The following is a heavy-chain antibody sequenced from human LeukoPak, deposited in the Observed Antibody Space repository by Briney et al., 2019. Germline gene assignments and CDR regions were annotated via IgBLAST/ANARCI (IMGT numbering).Heavy chain of an antibody. Sequence: PGGSLRLSCAASGFTFSSYAMSWVRQAPGKGLEWVANIKQDGSEKYYVDSVKGRFTISRDNAKNSLYLQMNSLRAEDTAVYYCAREGWGIDYWGQGTLVTVSS. CDR3: AREGWGIDY. J-gene: IGHJ4*02. CDR1: GFTFSSYA. V-gene: IGHV3-7*01. CDR2: IKQDGSEK. D-gene: IGHD3-16*01.